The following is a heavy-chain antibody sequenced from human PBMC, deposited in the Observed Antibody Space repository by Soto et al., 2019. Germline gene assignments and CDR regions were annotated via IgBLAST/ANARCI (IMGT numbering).Heavy chain of an antibody. V-gene: IGHV4-39*07. D-gene: IGHD4-17*01. Sequence: SETLSLTCTVSGGSISSSSYYWGWIRQPPGKGLEWIGSIYYSGSTYYNPSLKSRVTISVDTSKNQFSLKLSSVTAADTAVYYCARDIGDYMTYSMDVWGQGTTVTVSS. CDR1: GGSISSSSYY. CDR2: IYYSGST. J-gene: IGHJ6*02. CDR3: ARDIGDYMTYSMDV.